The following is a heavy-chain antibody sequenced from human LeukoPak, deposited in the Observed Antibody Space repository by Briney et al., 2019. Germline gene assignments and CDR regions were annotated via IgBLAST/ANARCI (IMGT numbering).Heavy chain of an antibody. Sequence: GESLKISCKGSGYSFTNYWIGWVRQMPGKGLEWMGVIYPADSDTRYRPSFQGQVTISADKSISTAHLQWSSLKASDTALYYCVRRGGPRYCSGGSCYYDYWGQGTLVTVSS. J-gene: IGHJ4*02. V-gene: IGHV5-51*01. CDR3: VRRGGPRYCSGGSCYYDY. CDR2: IYPADSDT. D-gene: IGHD2-15*01. CDR1: GYSFTNYW.